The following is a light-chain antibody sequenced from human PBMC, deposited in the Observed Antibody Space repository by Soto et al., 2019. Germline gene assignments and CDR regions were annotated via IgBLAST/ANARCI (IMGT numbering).Light chain of an antibody. CDR3: GTWDSSLSAKV. Sequence: QSVLTQPPSVSAAPGQKVTISCSGSSSNIGNNYVSWYRQLPGTAPKLLIYDNNKRPSGIPDRFSGSKSGTSATLGITELQTGDEADYYCGTWDSSLSAKVFGGGTKVTVL. CDR1: SSNIGNNY. V-gene: IGLV1-51*01. CDR2: DNN. J-gene: IGLJ2*01.